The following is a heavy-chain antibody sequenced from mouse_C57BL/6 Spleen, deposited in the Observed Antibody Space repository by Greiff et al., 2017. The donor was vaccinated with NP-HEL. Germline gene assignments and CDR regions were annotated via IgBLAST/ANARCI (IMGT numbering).Heavy chain of an antibody. J-gene: IGHJ3*01. Sequence: EVKVEESGGGLVKPGGSLKLSCAASGFTFSSYAMSWVRQTPEKRLEWVATISDGGSYTYYPDNVKGRFTISRDNAKNNLYLQMSHLKSEDTAMYYCARGYDGYYEGFAYWGQGTLVTVSA. V-gene: IGHV5-4*03. CDR3: ARGYDGYYEGFAY. D-gene: IGHD2-3*01. CDR1: GFTFSSYA. CDR2: ISDGGSYT.